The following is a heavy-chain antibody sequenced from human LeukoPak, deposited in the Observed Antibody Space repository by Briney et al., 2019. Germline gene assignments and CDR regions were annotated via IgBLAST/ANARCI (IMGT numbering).Heavy chain of an antibody. Sequence: GASVKVSCKVSGYTLTELSMHWVRQAPGKGLGWMGGFDPEDGETIYAQKFQGRVTMTEDTSTDTAYMELSSLRSEDTAVYYCATDGEYCGGDCYDYWGQGTLVTVSS. J-gene: IGHJ4*02. CDR3: ATDGEYCGGDCYDY. CDR2: FDPEDGET. V-gene: IGHV1-24*01. D-gene: IGHD2-21*01. CDR1: GYTLTELS.